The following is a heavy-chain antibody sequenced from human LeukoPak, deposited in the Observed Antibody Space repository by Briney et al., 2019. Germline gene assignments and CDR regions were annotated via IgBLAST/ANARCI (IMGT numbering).Heavy chain of an antibody. Sequence: GGSLRLSCATSGFPFSSYDMNWVRQAPGKGLEWVSYIHSSGGTIYYADSVKGRFTISRDSAENSVYLRMNSLRAEDTALYYCARKLTGTTYFDCWGQGILVTVSS. CDR1: GFPFSSYD. CDR3: ARKLTGTTYFDC. D-gene: IGHD1-1*01. CDR2: IHSSGGTI. J-gene: IGHJ4*02. V-gene: IGHV3-48*03.